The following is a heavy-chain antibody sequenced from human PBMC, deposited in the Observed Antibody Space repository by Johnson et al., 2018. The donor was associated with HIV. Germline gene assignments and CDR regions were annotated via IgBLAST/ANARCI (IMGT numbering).Heavy chain of an antibody. J-gene: IGHJ3*02. CDR2: IYSGGST. CDR3: ARWIQLWVAFDI. D-gene: IGHD5-18*01. V-gene: IGHV3-66*01. CDR1: GFTFSSYA. Sequence: VQLVESGGGLVQSGGSLRLSCAASGFTFSSYAMHWVRQTPGKGLEWVSVIYSGGSTYYADSVKGRFTISRDNSKNTLYLQMNSLRAEDTAVYYCARWIQLWVAFDIWCQGTMVTVSS.